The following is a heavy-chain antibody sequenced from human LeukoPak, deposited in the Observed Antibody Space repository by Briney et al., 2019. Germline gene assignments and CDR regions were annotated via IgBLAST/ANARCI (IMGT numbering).Heavy chain of an antibody. J-gene: IGHJ4*02. D-gene: IGHD1-14*01. Sequence: SETLSLTCAVCGGSFSGYYWSWIRQPPGKGLEWIGEINHSGSTNYNPSLKSRVTISVDTSKNQFSLKLSSVTAADTAVYYCASSNNPAFDYWGQGTLVTVSS. V-gene: IGHV4-34*01. CDR2: INHSGST. CDR3: ASSNNPAFDY. CDR1: GGSFSGYY.